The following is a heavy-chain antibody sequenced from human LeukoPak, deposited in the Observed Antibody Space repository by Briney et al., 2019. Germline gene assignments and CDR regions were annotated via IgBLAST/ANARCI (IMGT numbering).Heavy chain of an antibody. V-gene: IGHV3-23*01. D-gene: IGHD6-13*01. CDR2: ISGSGGST. Sequence: SGGSLRLSCAASGFTFSSYAMSRVRQAPGKGLEWVSAISGSGGSTYYADSVKGRFTISRDNSKNTLYLQMNSLRAEDTAVYYCAKVFYSSSWPPPSRATARKPPLNFDYWGQGTLVTVSS. CDR1: GFTFSSYA. CDR3: AKVFYSSSWPPPSRATARKPPLNFDY. J-gene: IGHJ4*02.